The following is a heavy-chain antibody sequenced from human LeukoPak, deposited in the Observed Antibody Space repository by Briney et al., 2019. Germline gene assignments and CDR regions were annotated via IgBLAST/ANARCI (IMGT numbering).Heavy chain of an antibody. D-gene: IGHD3-9*01. V-gene: IGHV4-4*02. CDR2: IYHSGST. J-gene: IGHJ4*02. CDR3: ARREGELRYFDWLTPRD. Sequence: SGTLSLTCAVSGGSISSSNWWCWVRQPPGKGLEWIGEIYHSGSTNYNPSLKSRVIISVDKSKNQFSLRLSSVTAADTAVYYCARREGELRYFDWLTPRDWGQGTLVTVSS. CDR1: GGSISSSNW.